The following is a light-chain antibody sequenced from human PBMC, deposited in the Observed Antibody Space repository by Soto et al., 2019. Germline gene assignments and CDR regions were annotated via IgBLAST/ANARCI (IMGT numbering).Light chain of an antibody. Sequence: SALPQPAYVSGSPGQSITISCSGTSSDVGRHNAVSWYQQHPGKVPQLMIYDVSIRPSGISDRLSASKSGNMASLTISGLQAEDEADYYCSSYRVGGSYVFGTGTKVTVL. CDR2: DVS. V-gene: IGLV2-14*03. CDR3: SSYRVGGSYV. CDR1: SSDVGRHNA. J-gene: IGLJ1*01.